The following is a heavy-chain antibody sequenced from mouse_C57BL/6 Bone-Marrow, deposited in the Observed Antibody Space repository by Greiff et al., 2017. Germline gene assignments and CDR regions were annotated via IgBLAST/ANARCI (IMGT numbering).Heavy chain of an antibody. Sequence: EVQLQQSGAELVRPGASVKLSCTASGFNIKDDYMHWVKQRPEQGLEWIGWIDPENGDTEYASKFQGKATITADTSSNTAYLQLSSLTSEDTAVYYCTPWDYFLFDYWGQGTTLTVSS. CDR1: GFNIKDDY. V-gene: IGHV14-4*01. D-gene: IGHD1-1*01. CDR2: IDPENGDT. J-gene: IGHJ2*01. CDR3: TPWDYFLFDY.